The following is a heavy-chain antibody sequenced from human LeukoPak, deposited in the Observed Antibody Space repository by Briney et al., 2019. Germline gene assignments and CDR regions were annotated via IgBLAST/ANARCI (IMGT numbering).Heavy chain of an antibody. V-gene: IGHV4-30-2*01. Sequence: PSETLSLTCAVSGGSISSGGYPWSWIRQPPGKGLEWIGYIYHSGSTYYNPSLKSRVTISVDRSKNQFSLKLSSVTAADTAVYYCAGGDYGSGLYYFDYWGQGTLVTVSS. CDR3: AGGDYGSGLYYFDY. CDR1: GGSISSGGYP. J-gene: IGHJ4*02. CDR2: IYHSGST. D-gene: IGHD3-10*01.